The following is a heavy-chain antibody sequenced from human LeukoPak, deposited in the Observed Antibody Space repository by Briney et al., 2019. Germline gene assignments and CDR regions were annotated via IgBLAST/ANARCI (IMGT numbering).Heavy chain of an antibody. Sequence: PGGSLRLSCAASGFTFSSYGMHWVRQAPGKGLEWVAFIRYDGSNKYYADSVKGRFTISRDNSKNTLYLQMNSLRAEDTAVYYCAKDRGYYYDSSGNDYWGQGTLVAVSS. CDR1: GFTFSSYG. V-gene: IGHV3-30*02. D-gene: IGHD3-22*01. CDR3: AKDRGYYYDSSGNDY. CDR2: IRYDGSNK. J-gene: IGHJ4*02.